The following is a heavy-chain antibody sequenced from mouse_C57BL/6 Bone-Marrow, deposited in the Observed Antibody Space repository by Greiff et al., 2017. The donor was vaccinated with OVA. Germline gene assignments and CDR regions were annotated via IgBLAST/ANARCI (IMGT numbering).Heavy chain of an antibody. CDR3: ARMRLRRHAMDY. D-gene: IGHD2-4*01. Sequence: EVQLQQSGPVLVKPGASVKMSCKASGYTFTDYYMNWVKQSHGKSLEWIGVINPYNGGTSYNQKFKGKATLTVDKSSSTAYMELNSLTSEDSAVYCCARMRLRRHAMDYWGQGTSVTVSS. V-gene: IGHV1-19*01. J-gene: IGHJ4*01. CDR1: GYTFTDYY. CDR2: INPYNGGT.